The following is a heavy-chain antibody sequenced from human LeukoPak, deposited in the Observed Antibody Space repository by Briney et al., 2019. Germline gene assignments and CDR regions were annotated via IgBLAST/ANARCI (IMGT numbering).Heavy chain of an antibody. V-gene: IGHV3-11*01. CDR3: ARDRMVRGVMISKKGNWFDP. Sequence: GGSLRLSCAASGFTFSDYNMRWIRQAPGKGLEWVSSISRSGSTKYYADSVKGRFTISRDNAKNSLFLQMNSLRAEDTAVYYCARDRMVRGVMISKKGNWFDPWGQGTLVTVSS. J-gene: IGHJ5*02. CDR2: ISRSGSTK. D-gene: IGHD3-10*01. CDR1: GFTFSDYN.